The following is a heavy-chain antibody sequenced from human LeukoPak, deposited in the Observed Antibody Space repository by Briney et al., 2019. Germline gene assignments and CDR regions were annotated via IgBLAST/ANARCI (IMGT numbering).Heavy chain of an antibody. CDR1: GGTFSSYA. D-gene: IGHD3-10*01. Sequence: SVKVSCKASGGTFSSYAISWVRQAPGQGLGWMGGIIPIFGTANYAQKFQGRVTITADESTSTAYMELSSLRSEDTAVYYCARDSRPLMVRGVIITNWFDPWGQGTLVTVSS. CDR3: ARDSRPLMVRGVIITNWFDP. CDR2: IIPIFGTA. V-gene: IGHV1-69*01. J-gene: IGHJ5*02.